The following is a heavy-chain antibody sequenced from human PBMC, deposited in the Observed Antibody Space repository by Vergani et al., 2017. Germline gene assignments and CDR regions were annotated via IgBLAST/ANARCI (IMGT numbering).Heavy chain of an antibody. Sequence: VSCKTSGYTFSNYYMHWVRQAPGQGLEWMGIINPSGGHTNYAQKFQGRVTMTRDTSTSTVYMELSSLRSEDTAVYYCARVIKYYDILTGYYAKPYYFDYWGQGTLVTVSS. CDR2: INPSGGHT. V-gene: IGHV1-46*01. CDR1: GYTFSNYY. D-gene: IGHD3-9*01. CDR3: ARVIKYYDILTGYYAKPYYFDY. J-gene: IGHJ4*02.